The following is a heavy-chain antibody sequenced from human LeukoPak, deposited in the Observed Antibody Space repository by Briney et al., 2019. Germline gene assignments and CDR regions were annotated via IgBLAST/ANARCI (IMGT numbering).Heavy chain of an antibody. V-gene: IGHV4-59*01. Sequence: SETLSLTCTVSGGSISSYYWSWIRQPPGKGLEWIGYICYSGSTNYNPSLKSRVTISVDTSKNQFSLKLSSVTAADTAVYYCARSQELLYAVDYWGQGTLVTVSS. CDR3: ARSQELLYAVDY. J-gene: IGHJ4*02. CDR1: GGSISSYY. D-gene: IGHD2-2*02. CDR2: ICYSGST.